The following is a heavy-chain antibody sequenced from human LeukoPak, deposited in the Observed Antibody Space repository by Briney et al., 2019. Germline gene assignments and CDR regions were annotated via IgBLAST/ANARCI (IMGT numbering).Heavy chain of an antibody. V-gene: IGHV3-23*01. Sequence: AGGSLRLSCAASGFTFSSYAMSWVRQAPGKGLEWVSAISGSGGTTYYADSVKGRFTISRDNSKNTLYLQMNSLRSEDTAVYYCARGIAAAGKGWFDPWGQGTLVTVSS. CDR2: ISGSGGTT. D-gene: IGHD6-13*01. CDR1: GFTFSSYA. J-gene: IGHJ5*02. CDR3: ARGIAAAGKGWFDP.